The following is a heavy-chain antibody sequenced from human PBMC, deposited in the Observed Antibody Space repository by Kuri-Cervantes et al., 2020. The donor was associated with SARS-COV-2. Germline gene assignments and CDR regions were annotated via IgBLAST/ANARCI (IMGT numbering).Heavy chain of an antibody. J-gene: IGHJ4*02. Sequence: GESLKISCVASRFMFSCDRMNWVRQAPGKGLEWVSSISSSSSYIYYADSVKGRFTISRDNAKNSLYLQMNSLRAEDTAVYYCARSLRYYFDYWGQGTLVTVSS. CDR2: ISSSSSYI. V-gene: IGHV3-21*01. CDR3: ARSLRYYFDY. CDR1: RFMFSCDR.